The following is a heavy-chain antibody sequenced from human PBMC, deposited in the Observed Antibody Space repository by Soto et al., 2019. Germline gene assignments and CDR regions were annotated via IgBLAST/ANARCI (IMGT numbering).Heavy chain of an antibody. Sequence: ASVKVSCKASGYTFTSHGISWVRQAPGQGLDWMGWISAYNGNTKYAQDLQGRVTMTTDTSTSTAYMELRSLRSDDTAVYYCARFSGGSYNTSYFYYGMDVWGQGTTVTVSS. CDR1: GYTFTSHG. D-gene: IGHD2-15*01. V-gene: IGHV1-18*01. J-gene: IGHJ6*02. CDR2: ISAYNGNT. CDR3: ARFSGGSYNTSYFYYGMDV.